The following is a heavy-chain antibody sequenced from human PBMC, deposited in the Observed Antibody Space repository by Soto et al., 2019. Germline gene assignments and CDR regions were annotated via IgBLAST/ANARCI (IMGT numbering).Heavy chain of an antibody. Sequence: ASVKVSCKASGYTFTSYAMHWVRQAPGQRLEWMGWINAGNGNTKYSQKFQGRVTITRDTSASTAYMELSSLRSEDTAVYYCARRPTTSPAYYYYGMDVWGPGNTVTVSS. J-gene: IGHJ6*02. CDR3: ARRPTTSPAYYYYGMDV. CDR1: GYTFTSYA. D-gene: IGHD1-26*01. V-gene: IGHV1-3*01. CDR2: INAGNGNT.